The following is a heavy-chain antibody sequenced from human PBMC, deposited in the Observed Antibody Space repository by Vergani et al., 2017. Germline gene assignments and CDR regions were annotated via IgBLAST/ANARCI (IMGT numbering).Heavy chain of an antibody. CDR1: GGTFSSYA. Sequence: QVQLVQSGAEVKKPGSSVKVSCKASGGTFSSYAISWVRQAPGQGLEWMGWINPNSGGTNYAQKFKGRVTMTRDTSISTAYMELSRLRSDDTAVYYCARDRDWAFDIWGQGTMVTVSS. CDR2: INPNSGGT. CDR3: ARDRDWAFDI. J-gene: IGHJ3*02. D-gene: IGHD3/OR15-3a*01. V-gene: IGHV1-2*02.